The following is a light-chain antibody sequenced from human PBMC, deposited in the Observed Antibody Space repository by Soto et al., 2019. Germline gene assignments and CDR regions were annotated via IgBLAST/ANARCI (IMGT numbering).Light chain of an antibody. CDR2: EAS. CDR3: QQYNNWPFLLT. J-gene: IGKJ4*01. CDR1: QSVNNH. Sequence: EIVLTQSLATVSLSPGEGATLSCRASQSVNNHLAWYQQKPGQAPRLLIYEASKRATGIPARFSGSGSGTDFTLTISRLEPEDFAVYYCQQYNNWPFLLTFGGGTKVEIK. V-gene: IGKV3-11*01.